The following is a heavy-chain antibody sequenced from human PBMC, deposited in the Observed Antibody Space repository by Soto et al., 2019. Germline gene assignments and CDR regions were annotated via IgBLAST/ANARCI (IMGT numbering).Heavy chain of an antibody. V-gene: IGHV3-30-3*01. CDR1: GFTFSSYA. CDR3: ATVPPGYYDSCGYWGWAFDI. D-gene: IGHD3-22*01. Sequence: QVQLVESGGGVVQPGRSLRLSCAASGFTFSSYAMHWVRQAPGKGLEWVAVISYDGSNKYYADSVKGRFTISRDNSKNTLYLQMNSLRAEDTAVYYCATVPPGYYDSCGYWGWAFDIWGQGTMVTVSS. CDR2: ISYDGSNK. J-gene: IGHJ3*02.